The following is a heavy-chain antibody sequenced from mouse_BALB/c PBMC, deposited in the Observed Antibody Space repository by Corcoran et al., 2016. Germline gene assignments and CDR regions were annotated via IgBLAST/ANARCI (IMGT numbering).Heavy chain of an antibody. V-gene: IGHV9-3*02. CDR3: ARSEFITTVADY. D-gene: IGHD1-1*01. J-gene: IGHJ2*01. Sequence: QIQLVQSGPELKKPGETVKISCKASGYTFTNYGMNWVKQAPGKGLKWMGWINTNTGEPTYAEEFKGRFAFSLETSASTAYLQINNLKNEDTATYFCARSEFITTVADYWGQGTTLTVSS. CDR1: GYTFTNYG. CDR2: INTNTGEP.